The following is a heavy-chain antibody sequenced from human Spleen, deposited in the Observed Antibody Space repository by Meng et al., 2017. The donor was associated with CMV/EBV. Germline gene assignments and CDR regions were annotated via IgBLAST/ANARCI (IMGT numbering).Heavy chain of an antibody. CDR3: ARTDFWGAYDTEISWFDP. J-gene: IGHJ5*02. Sequence: GNSCDYYWSWIRQPPGKGLEWIGYIYYSGNTKYNPSLKSRVTISVDTSKNQFSLKLTSVTAADTAVYYCARTDFWGAYDTEISWFDPWGQGTLVTVSS. V-gene: IGHV4-61*08. D-gene: IGHD3-3*01. CDR2: IYYSGNT. CDR1: GNSCDYY.